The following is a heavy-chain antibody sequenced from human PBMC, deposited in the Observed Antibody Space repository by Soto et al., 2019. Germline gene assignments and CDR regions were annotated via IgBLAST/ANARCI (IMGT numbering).Heavy chain of an antibody. D-gene: IGHD1-26*01. CDR2: IYYSGST. CDR1: GGSFSGYY. Sequence: PSETLSLTCAVYGGSFSGYYWTWIRQPPGKGLEWIGYIYYSGSTNYNPSLKSRVTISVDTSKNQFSLKLSSVTAADTAVYYCARDGGSGSYLDYWGQGTLVTVSS. CDR3: ARDGGSGSYLDY. J-gene: IGHJ4*02. V-gene: IGHV4-59*01.